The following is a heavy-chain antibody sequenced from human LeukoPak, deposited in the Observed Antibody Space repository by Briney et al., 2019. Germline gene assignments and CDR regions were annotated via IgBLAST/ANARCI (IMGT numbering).Heavy chain of an antibody. D-gene: IGHD6-19*01. CDR2: ILYSGGT. Sequence: SETLSLTCTVSGGSISRYYWGWIRQPPGKGLEWVGHILYSGGTNYNPSLKSRVTISVDASKNQFSLKLTSVTAADTAVYHCARMGSDWYYFDYWGQGILVTVS. J-gene: IGHJ4*02. V-gene: IGHV4-59*01. CDR1: GGSISRYY. CDR3: ARMGSDWYYFDY.